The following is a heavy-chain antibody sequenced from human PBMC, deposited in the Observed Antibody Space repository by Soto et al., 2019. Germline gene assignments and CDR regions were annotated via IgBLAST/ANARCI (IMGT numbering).Heavy chain of an antibody. D-gene: IGHD3-3*01. J-gene: IGHJ3*02. Sequence: SVKVSCKASGFTFTSSAVQWVRQARGQRLEWRGGIVVGSGNTNYAQKFQERVTITRDMSTSTAYMELSSLRSEDTAVYYCAAFKSTRNFWSGYPTAFDIWGQGTMVTVSS. V-gene: IGHV1-58*01. CDR1: GFTFTSSA. CDR3: AAFKSTRNFWSGYPTAFDI. CDR2: IVVGSGNT.